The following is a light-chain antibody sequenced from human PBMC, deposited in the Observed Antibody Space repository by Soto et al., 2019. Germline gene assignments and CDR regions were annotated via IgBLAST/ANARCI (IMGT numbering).Light chain of an antibody. V-gene: IGLV2-23*03. CDR1: SSDVGTYNL. CDR2: EGS. CDR3: CAYAGSYTFL. Sequence: QSALTQPASLSGSPGQSITISCTGTSSDVGTYNLVSWYQQHPGRAPKLMIYEGSNRPSWISTRFSGSRSGNTASLTISGLLPEDEADYYCCAYAGSYTFLFGGGTQLTVL. J-gene: IGLJ2*01.